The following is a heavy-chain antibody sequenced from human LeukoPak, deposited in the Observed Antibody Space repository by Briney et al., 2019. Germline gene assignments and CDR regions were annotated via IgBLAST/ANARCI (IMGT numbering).Heavy chain of an antibody. CDR3: ARFCIAVAGTGSYYYMDV. J-gene: IGHJ6*03. CDR1: GYTFTSYG. Sequence: ASVKVSCKASGYTFTSYGISWVQQAPGQGLEWMGWISAYNGNTNYAQKLQGRVTMTTDTSTSTAYMELRSLRSDDTAVYYCARFCIAVAGTGSYYYMDVWGKGTTVTISS. CDR2: ISAYNGNT. D-gene: IGHD6-19*01. V-gene: IGHV1-18*01.